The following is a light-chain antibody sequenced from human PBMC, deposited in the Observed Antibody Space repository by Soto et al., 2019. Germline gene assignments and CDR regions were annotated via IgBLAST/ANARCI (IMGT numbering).Light chain of an antibody. V-gene: IGLV2-14*03. J-gene: IGLJ2*01. CDR2: DVI. CDR1: SSDVGGYNY. CDR3: SSYTSSSTYVV. Sequence: QSGLTQPASVSGSPGQSITISCTGTSSDVGGYNYVSWYQQHPGKAPKLMIYDVINRPSGVSNRFSGSKSGNSASLTISGLQAEDEADYYCSSYTSSSTYVVFGGGTKVTVL.